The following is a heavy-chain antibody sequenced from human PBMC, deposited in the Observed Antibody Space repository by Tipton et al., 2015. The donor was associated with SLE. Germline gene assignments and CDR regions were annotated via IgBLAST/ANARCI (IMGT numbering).Heavy chain of an antibody. Sequence: TLSLTCAVSGYSIRSAYYWGWIRQPPGTGLEWFWEINLSGSTNYNPSLKSRVTIAVDTSKTQFSLKLSSVTAADTAVYCCARVHWGSGDYFDYWGQGTLVNVPS. D-gene: IGHD7-27*01. CDR3: ARVHWGSGDYFDY. J-gene: IGHJ4*02. CDR1: GYSIRSAYY. CDR2: INLSGST. V-gene: IGHV4-38-2*01.